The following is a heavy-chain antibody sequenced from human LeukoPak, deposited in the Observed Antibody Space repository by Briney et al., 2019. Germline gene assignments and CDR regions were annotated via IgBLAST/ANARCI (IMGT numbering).Heavy chain of an antibody. CDR1: GGSISSYY. Sequence: PSETLSLTCTVSGGSISSYYWSWIRQPAGKGLEWIGRIYTSGSTNYNPSLKSRVTMSVDTSKNQFSLKLSSVTAADTAVYYCARDPVDYYDSSGYSAYWGQGPLVTVSS. CDR2: IYTSGST. V-gene: IGHV4-4*07. CDR3: ARDPVDYYDSSGYSAY. D-gene: IGHD3-22*01. J-gene: IGHJ4*02.